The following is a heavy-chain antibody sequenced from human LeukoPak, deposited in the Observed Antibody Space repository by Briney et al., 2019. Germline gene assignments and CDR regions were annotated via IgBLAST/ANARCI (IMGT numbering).Heavy chain of an antibody. D-gene: IGHD2-21*02. CDR2: IWYDGSNK. CDR3: ARDIFPYCGGDCYSDAFDI. V-gene: IGHV3-33*08. Sequence: GGSLRLSCAASGFTFSSYGMHRVRQAPGKGLEWVAVIWYDGSNKYYADSVKGRFTISRDNSKNTLYLQMNSLRAEDTAVYYCARDIFPYCGGDCYSDAFDIWGQGTMVTVSS. J-gene: IGHJ3*02. CDR1: GFTFSSYG.